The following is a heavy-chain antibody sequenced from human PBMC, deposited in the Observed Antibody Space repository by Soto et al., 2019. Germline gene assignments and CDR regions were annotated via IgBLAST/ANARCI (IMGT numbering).Heavy chain of an antibody. CDR2: IIPIFGTA. D-gene: IGHD3-3*01. CDR3: ARGRQVYDFWSGHARVVHYYCMDV. V-gene: IGHV1-69*13. CDR1: GGTFSSYA. Sequence: SVKVSCKASGGTFSSYAISWVRQAPGQGLEWMGGIIPIFGTANYAQKFQGRVTITADESTSTAYMELSSLRSEDTAVSYCARGRQVYDFWSGHARVVHYYCMDVWGQGTTVTVSS. J-gene: IGHJ6*02.